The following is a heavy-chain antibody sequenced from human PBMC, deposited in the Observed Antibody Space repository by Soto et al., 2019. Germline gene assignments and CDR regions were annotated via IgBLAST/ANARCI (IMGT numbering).Heavy chain of an antibody. V-gene: IGHV4-30-4*01. CDR2: SHYSGST. Sequence: QVQLQESGPGLVKPSQTLSLTCTVSGASISSGDYYWSWIRQPPGKGLEWIGYSHYSGSTFYNPSLKSRVSISIATSTKLFSLKLSSGTATDSAVYFCAREMRDCGNGVCHSYGMDVWGEGTTVTVSS. D-gene: IGHD2-8*01. CDR1: GASISSGDYY. CDR3: AREMRDCGNGVCHSYGMDV. J-gene: IGHJ6*04.